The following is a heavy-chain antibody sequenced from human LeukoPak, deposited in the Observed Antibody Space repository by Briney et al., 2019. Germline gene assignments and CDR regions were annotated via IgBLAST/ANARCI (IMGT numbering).Heavy chain of an antibody. D-gene: IGHD1-26*01. CDR3: ARDLHPRYYLPDY. CDR2: IKEDGSET. V-gene: IGHV3-7*04. CDR1: AFSLSSNW. J-gene: IGHJ4*02. Sequence: GGSLRLSCVASAFSLSSNWMSWVRQAPGKGLEWVARIKEDGSETYYVDSVKGRFTISRDNAKNSLYLQMNSLRAEDTAVYYCARDLHPRYYLPDYWGQGTLVTVSS.